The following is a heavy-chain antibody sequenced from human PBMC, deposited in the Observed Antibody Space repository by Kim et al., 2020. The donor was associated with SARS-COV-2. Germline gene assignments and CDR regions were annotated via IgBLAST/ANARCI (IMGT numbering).Heavy chain of an antibody. CDR3: ARACPPLAYCGGDRSWFDP. D-gene: IGHD2-21*02. CDR2: IYYSGST. Sequence: SETLSLTCTVSGGSISSYYWSWIRQPPGKGLEWIGYIYYSGSTNYNPSLKSRVTISVDTSKNQFSLKLSSVTAADTAVYYCARACPPLAYCGGDRSWFDPWGQGTLVTVSS. J-gene: IGHJ5*02. V-gene: IGHV4-59*01. CDR1: GGSISSYY.